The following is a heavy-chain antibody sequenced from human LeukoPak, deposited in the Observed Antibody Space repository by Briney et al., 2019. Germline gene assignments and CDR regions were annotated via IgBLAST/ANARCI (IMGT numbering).Heavy chain of an antibody. D-gene: IGHD3-10*01. V-gene: IGHV3-23*01. CDR1: GLTFSNYA. Sequence: GGSLRLSCAASGLTFSNYAMSWVRQAPGKGLEWVSAISGSGGSTSYADSVKGRFTISRDNSKNTMYPQMNSLRAEDTAVYYCAKGSTYFYGSGTSDDAFDIWGQGTMVTVSS. CDR3: AKGSTYFYGSGTSDDAFDI. J-gene: IGHJ3*02. CDR2: ISGSGGST.